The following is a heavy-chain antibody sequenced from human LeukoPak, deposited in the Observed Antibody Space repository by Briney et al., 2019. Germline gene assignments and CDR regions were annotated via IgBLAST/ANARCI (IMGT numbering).Heavy chain of an antibody. V-gene: IGHV3-23*01. J-gene: IGHJ4*02. CDR2: ISGGGEKT. CDR3: SRDFYDSSGYYYDY. D-gene: IGHD3-22*01. Sequence: GGSLRLSCAASGFTFSGYTMSWVRQAPGKGLEWVSAISGGGEKTYYADSVKGRFTISRDNSKGTLYLQMNSLGAEDSALYYFSRDFYDSSGYYYDYWGQGTLVTVSS. CDR1: GFTFSGYT.